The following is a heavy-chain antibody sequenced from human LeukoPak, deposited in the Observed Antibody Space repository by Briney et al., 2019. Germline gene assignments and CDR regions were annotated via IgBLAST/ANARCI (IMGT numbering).Heavy chain of an antibody. Sequence: GSLTLSCAAYGFTFSNYDMTWLRPAPGQGPEWVSSISGSGITTYYTYSGKGRFTISTYNSTTTLYLQMKSLRAEDTAVYYCAKDGDTGGNRSYFDYWGQGTLVTVSS. CDR2: ISGSGITT. J-gene: IGHJ4*02. V-gene: IGHV3-23*01. CDR3: AKDGDTGGNRSYFDY. CDR1: GFTFSNYD. D-gene: IGHD4-23*01.